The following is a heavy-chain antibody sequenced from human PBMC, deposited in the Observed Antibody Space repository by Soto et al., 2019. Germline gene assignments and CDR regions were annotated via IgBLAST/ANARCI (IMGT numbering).Heavy chain of an antibody. J-gene: IGHJ4*02. Sequence: PSETLCLTCTVSGGSISGGGYYWSWIRQHPGKGLEWIGYIYYSGSTYYNPSLKSRVTISVDTSKNQFSLKLSSVTAADTAVYYCARGGGYYDSSGLYPMGTFDYWGQGTLVTVSS. CDR2: IYYSGST. V-gene: IGHV4-31*03. CDR3: ARGGGYYDSSGLYPMGTFDY. D-gene: IGHD3-22*01. CDR1: GGSISGGGYY.